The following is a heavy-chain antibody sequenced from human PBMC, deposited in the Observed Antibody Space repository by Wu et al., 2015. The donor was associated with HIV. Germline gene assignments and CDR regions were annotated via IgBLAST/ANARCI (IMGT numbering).Heavy chain of an antibody. CDR1: GGSFSRSG. V-gene: IGHV1-69*11. J-gene: IGHJ4*02. Sequence: QVQLVQSGAEVKKPGSSVKVSCKASGGSFSRSGISWVRQAPGKGFEWMGRIIPNHGGANYAEKFEGRVTITADEATNTAYMELSSLRSEDTAVYYCARTDGLVDGGNSGYDYWGQGTRGHRLL. CDR3: ARTDGLVDGGNSGYDY. D-gene: IGHD4-23*01. CDR2: IIPNHGGA.